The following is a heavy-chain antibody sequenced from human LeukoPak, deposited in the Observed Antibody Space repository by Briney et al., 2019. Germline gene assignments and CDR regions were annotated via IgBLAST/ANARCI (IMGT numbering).Heavy chain of an antibody. Sequence: GGSLRLSCAASEFTFSSYAMQWVRQAPGKGLEWVSGISASGGSTYYADSVKGRFTISRDNSKNTLYLQMNSLRAEDTAIYYRARPLYDSSGYYYVPPWYYGMDVWGQGTTVTVSS. D-gene: IGHD3-22*01. V-gene: IGHV3-23*01. CDR2: ISASGGST. CDR3: ARPLYDSSGYYYVPPWYYGMDV. J-gene: IGHJ6*02. CDR1: EFTFSSYA.